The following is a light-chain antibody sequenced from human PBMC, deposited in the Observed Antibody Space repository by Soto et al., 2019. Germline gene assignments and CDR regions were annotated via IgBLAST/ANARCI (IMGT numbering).Light chain of an antibody. CDR3: QHYNNWPRT. Sequence: EIVMTQSPATLSVSPGERATLSCRASQSVSSNLAWYQQKPGQAPRLLIYGASTRATGIPARFSGSGSGTEFNLHISRLQAEDFAVYYCQHYNNWPRTFGQGTKVEIK. CDR2: GAS. CDR1: QSVSSN. V-gene: IGKV3-15*01. J-gene: IGKJ1*01.